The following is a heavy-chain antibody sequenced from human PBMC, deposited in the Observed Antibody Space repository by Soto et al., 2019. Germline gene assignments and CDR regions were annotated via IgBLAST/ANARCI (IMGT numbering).Heavy chain of an antibody. J-gene: IGHJ5*02. D-gene: IGHD5-12*01. CDR2: LIPYNGDR. V-gene: IGHV1-18*01. CDR3: VRDASSGYRGWWDP. Sequence: GASVKVSCKASGYTFTSYGISWVRQAPGQGLEWMGLLIPYNGDRICAQKFQGRVILTTDTATNTAYMELGSLRSDDTAVYYCVRDASSGYRGWWDPWGQGTLVTVSS. CDR1: GYTFTSYG.